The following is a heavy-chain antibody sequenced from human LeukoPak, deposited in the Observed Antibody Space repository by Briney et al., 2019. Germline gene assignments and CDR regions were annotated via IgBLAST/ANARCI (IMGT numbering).Heavy chain of an antibody. Sequence: SETLSLTCTVSGGSVSSGSYYWSWIRRPPGKGLEWIGYIYYSGSTNYNPSLKSRVTISVDTSKNQFSLKLSSVTAADTAVYYCARERVRGYSYGAPFDYWGQGTLVTVSS. CDR3: ARERVRGYSYGAPFDY. D-gene: IGHD5-18*01. CDR2: IYYSGST. V-gene: IGHV4-61*01. J-gene: IGHJ4*02. CDR1: GGSVSSGSYY.